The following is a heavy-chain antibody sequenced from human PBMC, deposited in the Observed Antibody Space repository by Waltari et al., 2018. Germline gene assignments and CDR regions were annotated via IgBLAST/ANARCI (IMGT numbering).Heavy chain of an antibody. CDR1: AGSVSSGPYC. V-gene: IGHV4-39*01. CDR3: ARSTSSLYDF. CDR2: RCNTGTT. J-gene: IGHJ4*02. Sequence: QLQLQESGPGLVTPSGTLSLTCPVSAGSVSSGPYCWGWIRQPHEKGLEWIGSRCNTGTTYYNPSLKSRVTTSVDASKNQFSLKLTSVTASDTAVYYCARSTSSLYDFWGQGTRVTVSS. D-gene: IGHD6-6*01.